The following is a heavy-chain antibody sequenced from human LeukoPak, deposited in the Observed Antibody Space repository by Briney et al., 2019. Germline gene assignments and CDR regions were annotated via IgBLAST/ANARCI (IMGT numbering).Heavy chain of an antibody. CDR2: INHSGST. V-gene: IGHV4-34*01. CDR3: ARETSQKGAHYMDV. CDR1: GGSFSAYY. Sequence: SETLSLTCGVYGGSFSAYYWGWIRQPPGKGLEWIGEINHSGSTNYNPSLKSRVTISVDTSKNQFSLKLSSVTAADTAVYYCARETSQKGAHYMDVWGKGTTVTISS. J-gene: IGHJ6*03. D-gene: IGHD3-16*01.